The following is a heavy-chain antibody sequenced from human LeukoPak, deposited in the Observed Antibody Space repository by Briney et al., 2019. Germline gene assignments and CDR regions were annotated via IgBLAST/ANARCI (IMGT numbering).Heavy chain of an antibody. CDR1: GYTFTSYA. V-gene: IGHV1-2*06. J-gene: IGHJ4*02. CDR3: ARGAWDYDGKDY. CDR2: INPRIGDT. D-gene: IGHD1-7*01. Sequence: ASVKVSCKASGYTFTSYAMHWVRQAPGQGLEWMGRINPRIGDTNSARRFQGRVTMTRDTSISTAYMDLNRLTSDDTAVYYCARGAWDYDGKDYWGQGTLVTVSS.